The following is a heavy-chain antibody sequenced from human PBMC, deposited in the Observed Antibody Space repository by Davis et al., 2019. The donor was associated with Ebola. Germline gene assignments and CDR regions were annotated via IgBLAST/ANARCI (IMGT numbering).Heavy chain of an antibody. CDR3: GRDSRLGLPDYYGLDV. Sequence: HTGGSLRLSCVVSGFTFSSHWMHWVRQAPGKGLVGVSRINSDGSSTYYADSVKGRFTISRDNAKKTVYLQMNNVGAEDTAVYYCGRDSRLGLPDYYGLDVWGRGTTVTVPS. V-gene: IGHV3-74*01. D-gene: IGHD3-9*01. J-gene: IGHJ6*04. CDR2: INSDGSST. CDR1: GFTFSSHW.